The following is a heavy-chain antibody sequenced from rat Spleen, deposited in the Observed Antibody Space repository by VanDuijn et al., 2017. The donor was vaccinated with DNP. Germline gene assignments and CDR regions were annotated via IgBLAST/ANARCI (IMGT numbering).Heavy chain of an antibody. D-gene: IGHD1-5*01. CDR1: GFTFSHYY. Sequence: EVQLVESGGGLVQPGRSMKLSCAASGFTFSHYYMAWVRQAPTKGLEWVASISTGGGNTYYRYSVECRLIISRDNAKSTLYLQMDSLRSEETATYYCTRLWEVHLRYAMDAWGQGTSVTVSS. V-gene: IGHV5S11*01. CDR3: TRLWEVHLRYAMDA. CDR2: ISTGGGNT. J-gene: IGHJ4*01.